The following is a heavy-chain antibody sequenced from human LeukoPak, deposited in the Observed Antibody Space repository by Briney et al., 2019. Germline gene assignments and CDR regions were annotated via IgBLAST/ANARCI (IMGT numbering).Heavy chain of an antibody. CDR1: GYTLTELS. CDR2: INPSGGST. CDR3: ARSRLPYTYYYDSSGYYWFDP. D-gene: IGHD3-22*01. J-gene: IGHJ5*02. V-gene: IGHV1-46*01. Sequence: ASVKVSCKVSGYTLTELSMHWVRQAPGQGLEWMGIINPSGGSTAYARRFQGRVTMTADTSTSTVYMDLRSLTSEDTAVYYCARSRLPYTYYYDSSGYYWFDPWGQGTLVTVSS.